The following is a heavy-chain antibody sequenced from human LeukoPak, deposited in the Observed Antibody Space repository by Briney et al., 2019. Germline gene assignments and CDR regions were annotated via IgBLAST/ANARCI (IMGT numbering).Heavy chain of an antibody. CDR3: ARVYGSGSYIGY. CDR2: VRVSDGAR. Sequence: GGSLRLSSVASGFPFPTCAMMWVRQAPGKGLEWVSSVRVSDGARFYADSVKGRFTTSRDNAKNSLYLQMNSLRAEDTAVYYCARVYGSGSYIGYWGQGTLVTVSS. CDR1: GFPFPTCA. V-gene: IGHV3-21*01. J-gene: IGHJ4*02. D-gene: IGHD3-10*01.